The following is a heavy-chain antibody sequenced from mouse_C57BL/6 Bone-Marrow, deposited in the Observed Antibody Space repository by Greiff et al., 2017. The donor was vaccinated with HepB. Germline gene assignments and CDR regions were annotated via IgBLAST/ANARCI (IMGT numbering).Heavy chain of an antibody. CDR2: FYPGSGSI. CDR1: GYTFTEYT. CDR3: ARGDTRVKGY. V-gene: IGHV1-62-2*01. D-gene: IGHD2-13*01. Sequence: VQLQESGAELVKPGASVKLSCKASGYTFTEYTIHWVKQRSGKGLEWIGWFYPGSGSIKYNEKFKDKATWTADKSSSTAYMQLSSLTSEDSAVYYCARGDTRVKGYWGQGTTLTVSS. J-gene: IGHJ2*01.